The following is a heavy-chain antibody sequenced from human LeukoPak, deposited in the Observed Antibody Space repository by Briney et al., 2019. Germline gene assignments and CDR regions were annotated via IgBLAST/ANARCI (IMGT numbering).Heavy chain of an antibody. CDR1: GYSFASFG. CDR3: ARGGYYGSGSFPDY. J-gene: IGHJ4*02. Sequence: ASVKVSCKASGYSFASFGINWVRQAPGQGLEWMGWISAYNGDTNYVQNLQGRVSMTTDTFTSTAYMDLRSLRSDDTAVYYCARGGYYGSGSFPDYWGQGTLVTVSS. D-gene: IGHD3-10*01. CDR2: ISAYNGDT. V-gene: IGHV1-18*01.